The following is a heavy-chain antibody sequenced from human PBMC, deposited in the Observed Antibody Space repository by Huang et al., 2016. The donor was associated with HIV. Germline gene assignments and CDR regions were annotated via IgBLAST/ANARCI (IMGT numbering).Heavy chain of an antibody. J-gene: IGHJ4*02. CDR1: GYTFTDSN. CDR2: INPKGGGT. CDR3: ARDWSFGSSTSPAD. Sequence: QVQLVQSGAEVKNPGASVRVSCKASGYTFTDSNIHWVRQAPGQGLEWMGWINPKGGGTIYAQRFQCRITMTRDTTISTVHMDLRRIQSDDTAVYFCARDWSFGSSTSPADWGQGTLVTVSS. V-gene: IGHV1-2*02. D-gene: IGHD6-6*01.